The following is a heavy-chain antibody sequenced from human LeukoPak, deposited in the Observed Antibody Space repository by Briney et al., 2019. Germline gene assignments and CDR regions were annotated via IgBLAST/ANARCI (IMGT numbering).Heavy chain of an antibody. J-gene: IGHJ5*02. D-gene: IGHD3-10*01. CDR1: GGSISSYY. Sequence: PSETLSLTCTVSGGSISSYYWSWIRQPPGKGLEWIGRIYTSGSTNYNPSLKSRVTMSVDTSKNQFSLKLSSVTAADTAVYYCARVITMVRGVIPWFDPWGQGTLVTVSS. V-gene: IGHV4-4*07. CDR2: IYTSGST. CDR3: ARVITMVRGVIPWFDP.